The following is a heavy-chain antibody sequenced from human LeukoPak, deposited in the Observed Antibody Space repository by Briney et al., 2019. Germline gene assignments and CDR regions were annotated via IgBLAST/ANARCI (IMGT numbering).Heavy chain of an antibody. J-gene: IGHJ6*02. CDR2: INPNSGGT. CDR1: GYTFTGYY. CDR3: ARGYCSSTSCYFLHYYYYGMDV. Sequence: ASVKVSCKASGYTFTGYYMHWVRQAPGQGLEWMGWINPNSGGTNYAQKFQGRVTMTRDTSISTAYMELSRLRSDDTAVYYCARGYCSSTSCYFLHYYYYGMDVWGQGTTVTVFS. V-gene: IGHV1-2*02. D-gene: IGHD2-2*01.